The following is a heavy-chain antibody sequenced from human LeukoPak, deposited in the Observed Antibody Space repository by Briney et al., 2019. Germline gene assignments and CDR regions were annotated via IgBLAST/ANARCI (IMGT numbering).Heavy chain of an antibody. Sequence: SETLSLTCAVYGGSFSGYYWSWIRQPPGKGLEWIGSIYYSGSTYYNPSLKSRVTISVDTSKNQFSLKLSSVTAADTAVYYCASHYCSSTSCYTVDYWGQGTLVTVSS. D-gene: IGHD2-2*02. CDR3: ASHYCSSTSCYTVDY. J-gene: IGHJ4*02. V-gene: IGHV4-34*01. CDR2: IYYSGST. CDR1: GGSFSGYY.